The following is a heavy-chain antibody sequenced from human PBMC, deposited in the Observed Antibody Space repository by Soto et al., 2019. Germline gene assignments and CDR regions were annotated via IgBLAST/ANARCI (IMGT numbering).Heavy chain of an antibody. J-gene: IGHJ4*02. D-gene: IGHD3-10*01. CDR1: GGTFSSYA. CDR2: IIPIFGTA. CDR3: ARQEHGSGSYRDY. Sequence: SVKDSCKASGGTFSSYAISWGRQAPGQGLEWMGGIIPIFGTANYAQKFQGRVTITADESTSTAYMELSSLRSEDTAVYYCARQEHGSGSYRDYWGQGTLVTVSS. V-gene: IGHV1-69*01.